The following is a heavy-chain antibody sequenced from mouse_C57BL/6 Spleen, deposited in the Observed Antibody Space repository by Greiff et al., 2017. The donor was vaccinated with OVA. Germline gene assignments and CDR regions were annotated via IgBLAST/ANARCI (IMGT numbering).Heavy chain of an antibody. CDR3: TKRANWGYFDV. CDR2: IDPENGDT. CDR1: GFNIKDDY. J-gene: IGHJ1*03. V-gene: IGHV14-4*01. D-gene: IGHD4-1*01. Sequence: EVKLQESGAELVRPGASVKLSCTASGFNIKDDYMHWVKQRPEQGLEWIGWIDPENGDTEYASKFQGKATITADTSSNTAYLQLSSLTSEDTAVYYCTKRANWGYFDVWGTGTTVTVSS.